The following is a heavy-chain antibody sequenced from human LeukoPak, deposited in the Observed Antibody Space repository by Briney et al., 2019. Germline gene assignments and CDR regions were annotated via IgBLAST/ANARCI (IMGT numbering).Heavy chain of an antibody. CDR2: MAHSGST. D-gene: IGHD2-2*01. V-gene: IGHV4-34*01. J-gene: IGHJ4*02. Sequence: SETLSPTCAVYGGSFSGYFLSWIRQSPGKGLQWIGEMAHSGSTNYNPSPKTRATISVDRSKNQFSLILSSVTAADTAVYYCARIYCSSISCYGFTKSYFFDHWGQGSRVTVSS. CDR3: ARIYCSSISCYGFTKSYFFDH. CDR1: GGSFSGYF.